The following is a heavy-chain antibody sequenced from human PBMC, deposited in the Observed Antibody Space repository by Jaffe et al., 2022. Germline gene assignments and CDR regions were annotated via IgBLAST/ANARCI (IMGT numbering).Heavy chain of an antibody. CDR1: GFTVSSNY. J-gene: IGHJ6*03. V-gene: IGHV3-66*02. CDR2: IYSGGST. CDR3: ARDHSSGYYPAYYYYYMDV. D-gene: IGHD3-22*01. Sequence: EVQLVESGGGLVQPGGSLRLSCAASGFTVSSNYMSWVRQAPGKGLEWVSVIYSGGSTYYADSVKGRFTISRDNSKNTLYLQMNSLRAEDTAVYYCARDHSSGYYPAYYYYYMDVWGKGTTVTVSS.